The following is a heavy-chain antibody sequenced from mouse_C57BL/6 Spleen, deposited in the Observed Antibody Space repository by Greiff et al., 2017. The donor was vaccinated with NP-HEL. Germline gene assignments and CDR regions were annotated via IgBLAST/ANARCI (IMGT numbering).Heavy chain of an antibody. Sequence: EVKLVESGGGLVQPGGSMKLSCVASGFTFSNYWMNWVRQSPEKGLEWVAQIRLKSDNYATHYAESVKGRFTISRDDSKSSVYLQMNNLRAEDTGIYYCTKSPYYGSRRYFDYWGQGTTLTVSS. V-gene: IGHV6-3*01. D-gene: IGHD1-1*01. J-gene: IGHJ2*01. CDR2: IRLKSDNYAT. CDR1: GFTFSNYW. CDR3: TKSPYYGSRRYFDY.